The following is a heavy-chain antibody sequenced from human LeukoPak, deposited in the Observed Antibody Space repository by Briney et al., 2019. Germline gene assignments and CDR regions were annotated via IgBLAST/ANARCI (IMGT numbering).Heavy chain of an antibody. CDR1: GFTFNSYW. Sequence: GGSLRLSCAASGFTFNSYWMSWVRQAPGKGLEWVANIKPDGSEEYYVDSVKDRFTISRDNAKNSLYLQMNSLRAEDTTVYYCAKGGYSYGFLFDYWGQGTLVTVSS. D-gene: IGHD5-18*01. J-gene: IGHJ4*02. CDR2: IKPDGSEE. V-gene: IGHV3-7*01. CDR3: AKGGYSYGFLFDY.